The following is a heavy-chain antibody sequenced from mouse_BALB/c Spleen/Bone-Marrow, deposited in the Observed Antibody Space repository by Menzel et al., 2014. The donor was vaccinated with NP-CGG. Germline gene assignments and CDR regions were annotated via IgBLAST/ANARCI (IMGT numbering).Heavy chain of an antibody. V-gene: IGHV2-9*02. CDR2: IWAGGGT. CDR3: ARTYFYGMDY. J-gene: IGHJ4*01. D-gene: IGHD1-1*01. Sequence: VMLVESGPGPVAPSQSLSITCTVSGFSLSSYGVHWVRQPPGKGLEWLGVIWAGGGTNYNSALMSRLSISKDNSKTQALLKINSLQTDDTAMYYCARTYFYGMDYWGQGTSVTVSS. CDR1: GFSLSSYG.